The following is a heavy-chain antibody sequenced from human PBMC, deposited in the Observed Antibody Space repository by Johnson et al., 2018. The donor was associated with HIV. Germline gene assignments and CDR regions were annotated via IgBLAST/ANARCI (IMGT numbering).Heavy chain of an antibody. CDR3: AKQLYDLNYDFWSGYPI. Sequence: QVQLVESGGGVVQPGRSLRLSCAESGFTFSSYGMHWVRQAPGKGLEWVAVIWYDGSNKYYADSVKGRFTISRDNSKNTLYLQMNSLRAEDTAVYYCAKQLYDLNYDFWSGYPIWGQGTMVTVSS. D-gene: IGHD3-3*01. CDR1: GFTFSSYG. CDR2: IWYDGSNK. J-gene: IGHJ3*02. V-gene: IGHV3-33*06.